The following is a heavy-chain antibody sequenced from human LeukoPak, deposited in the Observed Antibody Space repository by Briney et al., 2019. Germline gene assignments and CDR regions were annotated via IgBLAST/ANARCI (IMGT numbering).Heavy chain of an antibody. D-gene: IGHD2-2*01. CDR1: GFTFSSSW. CDR3: ARGDAYALKY. J-gene: IGHJ4*02. Sequence: GGSLRLSCAASGFTFSSSWMHWVRQAPGKGLVWVSRINSDGTTTAYADSVKDRFTISRDNAKNTLYLQTNSLRAEDTAVYYCARGDAYALKYWGQGTLATVSS. V-gene: IGHV3-74*01. CDR2: INSDGTTT.